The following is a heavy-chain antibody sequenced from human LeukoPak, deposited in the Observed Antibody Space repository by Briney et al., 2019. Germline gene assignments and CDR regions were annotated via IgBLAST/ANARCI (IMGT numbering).Heavy chain of an antibody. Sequence: GASVKVSCKASGGTFISYAISWVRQAPGQGLEWMGGIIPIFGTANYAQKFQGRVTITADESTSTAYMELSSLRSEDTAVYYCAFSGYYYARFDYWGQGTLVTVSS. V-gene: IGHV1-69*13. CDR3: AFSGYYYARFDY. CDR2: IIPIFGTA. D-gene: IGHD3-22*01. J-gene: IGHJ4*02. CDR1: GGTFISYA.